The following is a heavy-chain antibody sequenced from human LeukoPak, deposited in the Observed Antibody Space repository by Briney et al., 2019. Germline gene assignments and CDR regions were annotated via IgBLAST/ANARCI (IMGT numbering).Heavy chain of an antibody. CDR2: IYYSGST. CDR3: ARDRTATHGMDV. CDR1: GGSISSYY. Sequence: SETLSLTCTVSGGSISSYYWSWIRQPPGKGLEWIGYIYYSGSTNYNPSLKSRVTISVDTSKNQFSLKLSSVTAADTAVYYCARDRTATHGMDVWGQGTTVTVS. D-gene: IGHD5-18*01. J-gene: IGHJ6*02. V-gene: IGHV4-59*01.